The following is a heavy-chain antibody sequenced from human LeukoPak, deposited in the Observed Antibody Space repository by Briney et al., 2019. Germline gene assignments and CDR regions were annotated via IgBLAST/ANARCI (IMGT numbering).Heavy chain of an antibody. Sequence: GGSLRLSCAASGFTFDNYVMAWFRQAPGKGLEWVSTISALFPNTYSADSVKGRFTISRDNSKSTLYLQMNSLRDEDTAVYYCARDFGSLGYWGQGTLVTVSS. CDR2: ISALFPNT. D-gene: IGHD1-26*01. CDR3: ARDFGSLGY. J-gene: IGHJ4*02. V-gene: IGHV3-23*01. CDR1: GFTFDNYV.